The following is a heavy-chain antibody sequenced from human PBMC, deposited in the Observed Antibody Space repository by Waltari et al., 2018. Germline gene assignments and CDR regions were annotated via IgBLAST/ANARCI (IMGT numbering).Heavy chain of an antibody. CDR1: CYSFSSGYY. CDR3: AREATNYYGSGSASFDY. J-gene: IGHJ4*02. CDR2: IYHSGST. D-gene: IGHD3-10*01. V-gene: IGHV4-38-2*02. Sequence: QVHLQESGPGLVKPSETLSLTFSVSCYSFSSGYYCGCIRQPPGKGLEWIGSIYHSGSTYYNPSLKSRVTISVDTSKNQFSLKLSSVTAADTAVYYCAREATNYYGSGSASFDYWGQGTLVTVSS.